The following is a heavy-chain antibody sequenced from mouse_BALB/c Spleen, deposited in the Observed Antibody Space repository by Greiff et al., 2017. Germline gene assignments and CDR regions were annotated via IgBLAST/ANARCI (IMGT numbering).Heavy chain of an antibody. CDR2: IRLKSNNYAT. Sequence: EVKVVESGGGLVQPGGSMKLSCVASGFTFSNYWMNWVRQSPEKGLEWVAEIRLKSNNYATHYAESVKGRFTISRDDSKSSVYLQMNNLRAEDTGIYYCTSLYYDYDGFAYWGQGTLVTVSA. CDR1: GFTFSNYW. V-gene: IGHV6-6*02. D-gene: IGHD2-4*01. J-gene: IGHJ3*01. CDR3: TSLYYDYDGFAY.